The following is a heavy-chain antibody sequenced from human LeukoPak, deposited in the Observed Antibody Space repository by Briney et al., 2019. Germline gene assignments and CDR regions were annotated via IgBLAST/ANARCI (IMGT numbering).Heavy chain of an antibody. V-gene: IGHV3-23*01. CDR2: ISGSGGST. J-gene: IGHJ4*02. CDR3: AKYFPRMRAPIAARYFDY. D-gene: IGHD6-6*01. CDR1: GFTFSSYA. Sequence: PGGSLRLSCAASGFTFSSYAMSWVRQAPGKGLEWVSAISGSGGSTYYADSVKGRFTISRDNSKNTLYLQMNSLRAEDTAVYYCAKYFPRMRAPIAARYFDYWGQGTLVTVSS.